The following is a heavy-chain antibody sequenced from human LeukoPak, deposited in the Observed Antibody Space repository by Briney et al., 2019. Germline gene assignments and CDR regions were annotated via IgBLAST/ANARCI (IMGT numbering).Heavy chain of an antibody. CDR2: IKTDGSEK. J-gene: IGHJ4*02. CDR3: ARDQYDTWSRRGNFDS. V-gene: IGHV3-7*03. CDR1: GFTFSSYW. D-gene: IGHD3/OR15-3a*01. Sequence: GGSLRLSCEASGFTFSSYWMSWVRQAPGRGLEWVANIKTDGSEKYYVDSVKGRFTIPRDNAKNSLYLQMNSLRAEDTAVFYCARDQYDTWSRRGNFDSWGQGTLVIVSS.